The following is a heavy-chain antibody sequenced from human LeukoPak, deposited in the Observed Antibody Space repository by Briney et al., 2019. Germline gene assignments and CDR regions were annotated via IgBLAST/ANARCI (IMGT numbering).Heavy chain of an antibody. CDR3: AREPYECSGGSCYPFYFDY. CDR2: ISSSSSTI. J-gene: IGHJ4*02. V-gene: IGHV3-48*01. Sequence: GGSLRLSCAASGFTFSSYSMNWVRQAPGKGLEWVSYISSSSSTIYYADSVKGRFTISRDNAKNSLYLQMNSLRAEDTAVYYCAREPYECSGGSCYPFYFDYWGQGTLVTVSS. D-gene: IGHD2-15*01. CDR1: GFTFSSYS.